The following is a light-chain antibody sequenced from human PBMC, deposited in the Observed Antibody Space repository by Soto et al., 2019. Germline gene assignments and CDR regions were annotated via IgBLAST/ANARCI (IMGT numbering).Light chain of an antibody. J-gene: IGLJ3*02. CDR2: KNN. CDR1: NSNIGRNT. V-gene: IGLV1-44*01. Sequence: QSVLTQPPSASGTPGQRVTISCSGSNSNIGRNTVNWYQQLPGTAPKLLIYKNNQRPSGVPDRFSGSKSGTSASLAISGLQSEDEADYYCAAWDDSLSGPHWVFGGGTKLTV. CDR3: AAWDDSLSGPHWV.